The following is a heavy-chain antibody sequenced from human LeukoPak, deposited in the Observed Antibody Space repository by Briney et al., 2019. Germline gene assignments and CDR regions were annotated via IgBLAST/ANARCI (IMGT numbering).Heavy chain of an antibody. V-gene: IGHV1-46*01. J-gene: IGHJ6*03. Sequence: ASVKVSCKASGYTFTSYYMHWVRQAPGQGLEWMGIINPSGGSTSYAQKFQGRVTMTRDTSTSTVYMELSSLRSEDTAVYYCARDRYDFWSGYYTPVDYYYYMDVWGKGTTVTVSS. D-gene: IGHD3-3*01. CDR3: ARDRYDFWSGYYTPVDYYYYMDV. CDR1: GYTFTSYY. CDR2: INPSGGST.